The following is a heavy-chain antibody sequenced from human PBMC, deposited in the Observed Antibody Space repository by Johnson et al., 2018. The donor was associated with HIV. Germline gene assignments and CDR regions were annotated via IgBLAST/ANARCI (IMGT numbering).Heavy chain of an antibody. V-gene: IGHV3-9*01. J-gene: IGHJ3*02. CDR2: ISWNSGSI. Sequence: EVQLVESGGGLVQPGRSLRLSCAASGFTFDDYAMHWVRQAPGKGLEWVSGISWNSGSIGYADSVTGRFTISRDNSKNTLYLQMNSLRAEDTAVYYCARVHGGATRAKGAFDIWGQGTMVTVSS. D-gene: IGHD1-26*01. CDR3: ARVHGGATRAKGAFDI. CDR1: GFTFDDYA.